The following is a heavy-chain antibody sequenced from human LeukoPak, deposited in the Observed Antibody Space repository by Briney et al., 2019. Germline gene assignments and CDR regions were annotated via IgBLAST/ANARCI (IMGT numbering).Heavy chain of an antibody. D-gene: IGHD2-2*01. Sequence: GGSLRLSCAASGFTVSSNYINWVRQAPGKGLEWVSYISDGGETIYYADSVKGRFTISRDNAKNSLYLQMNSLRAEDTAVYYCARDCGTTSCYDFPDFDYWGQGTLVTVSS. V-gene: IGHV3-48*01. CDR1: GFTVSSNY. CDR3: ARDCGTTSCYDFPDFDY. CDR2: ISDGGETI. J-gene: IGHJ4*02.